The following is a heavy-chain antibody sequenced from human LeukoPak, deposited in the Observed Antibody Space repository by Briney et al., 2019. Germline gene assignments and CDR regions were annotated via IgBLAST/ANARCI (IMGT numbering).Heavy chain of an antibody. J-gene: IGHJ2*01. V-gene: IGHV3-23*01. CDR1: GVVLSSNS. D-gene: IGHD1-26*01. CDR3: AKDRTVGASYWYFDL. CDR2: MSSRGSGGNT. Sequence: PGGSVKLSCAASGVVLSSNSMGWARQAPWKGLEWVSGMSSRGSGGNTYYADSVKGRFTISRDSSKNTLFLHMNTLRAEDTAIYYCAKDRTVGASYWYFDLWGRGTLVTVSS.